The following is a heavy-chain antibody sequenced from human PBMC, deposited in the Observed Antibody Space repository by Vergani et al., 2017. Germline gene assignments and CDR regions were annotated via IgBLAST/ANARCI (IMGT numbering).Heavy chain of an antibody. Sequence: EVQLVESGGGLVQPGGSLRLSCAASGFKFSNYWMTWVRQAPGKGLEWVANIKQDGSEKYYVDSVKGRFTISRDNAKNSLYLPMNSLRAEDTAVYYCARTARPFQWGDALDIWGQGTMVTVSS. D-gene: IGHD2-21*02. CDR1: GFKFSNYW. V-gene: IGHV3-7*01. J-gene: IGHJ3*02. CDR2: IKQDGSEK. CDR3: ARTARPFQWGDALDI.